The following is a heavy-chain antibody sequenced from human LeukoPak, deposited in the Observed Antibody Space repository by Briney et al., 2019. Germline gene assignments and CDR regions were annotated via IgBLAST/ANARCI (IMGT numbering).Heavy chain of an antibody. J-gene: IGHJ4*02. CDR2: IYADSGNT. Sequence: ASVKVSCKTSGFTFTSYAVIWVRQAPGQGLEWMGWIYADSGNTDYAQNFQGRVTMTTDTPTATAYMELRSLRSDDTAVYYCAGGYFSTGRPYYFDFWGQGALVTVSS. V-gene: IGHV1-18*01. D-gene: IGHD3/OR15-3a*01. CDR1: GFTFTSYA. CDR3: AGGYFSTGRPYYFDF.